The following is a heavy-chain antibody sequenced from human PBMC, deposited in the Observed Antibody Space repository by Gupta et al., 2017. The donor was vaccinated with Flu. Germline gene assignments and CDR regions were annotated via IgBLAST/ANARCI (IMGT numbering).Heavy chain of an antibody. CDR2: ISWYSGSL. CDR1: GFKFDGHA. CDR3: VRNSQPVSGPSDS. V-gene: IGHV3-9*01. J-gene: IGHJ5*01. D-gene: IGHD6-19*01. Sequence: VQLVESGGGLVQPGQPLRLSWVASGFKFDGHAMHWVRQAPGKGLEWICSISWYSGSLGYAASVQGRLTISRDNAKDSLYLEIKSLRPEDTALYFCVRNSQPVSGPSDSWGQGILVTVSS.